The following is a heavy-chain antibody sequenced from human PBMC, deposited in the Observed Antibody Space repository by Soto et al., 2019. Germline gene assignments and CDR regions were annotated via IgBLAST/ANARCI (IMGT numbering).Heavy chain of an antibody. CDR3: AKGAPSSSWYPDY. D-gene: IGHD6-13*01. Sequence: GGSLRLSCAASGVTCISYGMHWVRQAPGKGLEWVAVISYDGSNKYYADSVKGRFTISRDNSKNTLYLQMNSLRAEDTAVYYCAKGAPSSSWYPDYWGQGTLVTVSS. CDR2: ISYDGSNK. J-gene: IGHJ4*02. V-gene: IGHV3-30*18. CDR1: GVTCISYG.